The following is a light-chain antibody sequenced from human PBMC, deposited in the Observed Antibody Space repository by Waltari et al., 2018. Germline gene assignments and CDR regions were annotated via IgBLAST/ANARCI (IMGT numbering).Light chain of an antibody. J-gene: IGKJ1*01. CDR1: QSTVSSDGNTY. Sequence: DVVMTQSPLSLPVTLGQPAPISCTASQSTVSSDGNTYFNWFQQRPGQSPRRLLYKVSNRDSGVPDRFSGIGSGTTFTLRISRVEAEDVGIYYCMQGAHRPWTFGQGTRVEIK. CDR2: KVS. CDR3: MQGAHRPWT. V-gene: IGKV2-30*01.